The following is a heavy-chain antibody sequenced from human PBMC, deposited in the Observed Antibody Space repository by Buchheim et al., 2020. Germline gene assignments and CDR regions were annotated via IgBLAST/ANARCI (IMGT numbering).Heavy chain of an antibody. CDR1: GYTFSNYY. Sequence: QVQLVQSGADVKKPGASVKISCKASGYTFSNYYMDWVRQAPGQGLEWMGIINPSGGSTSYAQNFQGRVTMTRDTSTTTVYMELSSLRSEDTAVYYCARRAEYCSGGSCLGLDYWGQGTL. D-gene: IGHD2-15*01. CDR2: INPSGGST. CDR3: ARRAEYCSGGSCLGLDY. J-gene: IGHJ4*02. V-gene: IGHV1-46*01.